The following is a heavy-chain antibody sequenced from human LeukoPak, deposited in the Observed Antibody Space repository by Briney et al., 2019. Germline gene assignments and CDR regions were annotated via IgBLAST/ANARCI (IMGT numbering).Heavy chain of an antibody. J-gene: IGHJ5*02. CDR2: IKQDGSEK. V-gene: IGHV3-7*04. Sequence: GGSLRLSCSASGFVFSNYWMTWVRQAPGKGLEWVANIKQDGSEKYYVDSVKGRFTISRDNAKKSLYLQMNSLRAEDTAVYFCARDMIILQSWGQGTLVTVSS. CDR3: ARDMIILQS. CDR1: GFVFSNYW. D-gene: IGHD3-16*01.